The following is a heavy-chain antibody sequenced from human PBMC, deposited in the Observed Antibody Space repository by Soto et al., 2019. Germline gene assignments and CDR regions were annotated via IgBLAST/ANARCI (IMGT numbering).Heavy chain of an antibody. CDR2: IYSGGNT. D-gene: IGHD3-22*01. J-gene: IGHJ4*02. CDR3: ARYYYDSSGYYPL. Sequence: GGSLRLSCAVSGFTVSSNYMNWVRQAPGKGLEWVSFIYSGGNTYYADSVKGRFTISRDNSKNTLYLQMNSLRAEDTAVYYCARYYYDSSGYYPLWGQGTLVTVSS. CDR1: GFTVSSNY. V-gene: IGHV3-66*01.